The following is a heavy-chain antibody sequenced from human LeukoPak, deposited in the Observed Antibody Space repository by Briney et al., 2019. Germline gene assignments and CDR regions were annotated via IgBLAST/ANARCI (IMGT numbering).Heavy chain of an antibody. J-gene: IGHJ2*01. CDR2: IYYSGST. D-gene: IGHD3-16*02. CDR1: GGSISSSSYY. V-gene: IGHV4-39*02. CDR3: ARRLGGAILTQPFDL. Sequence: SETLSLTCTVSGGSISSSSYYWGWIRQPPGKGLEWIGSIYYSGSTYYNPSLKSRVPISVDTAKNHFSQKLTSVTAADTAVYYCARRLGGAILTQPFDLWGRGTLVTVSS.